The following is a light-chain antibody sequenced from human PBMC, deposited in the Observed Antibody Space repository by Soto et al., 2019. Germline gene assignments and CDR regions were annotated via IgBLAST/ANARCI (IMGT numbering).Light chain of an antibody. CDR2: GAT. CDR1: QNVSYY. CDR3: QQSYKTPWT. J-gene: IGKJ1*01. Sequence: EIQMTQSPSSLSASVGDRVTITCRASQNVSYYLNWFQQKSGKAPNLLIYGATTLHIGVPSRFSGSGSGTDFSLTISSLQPEDFEVYYCQQSYKTPWTFGQGSNVDVK. V-gene: IGKV1-39*01.